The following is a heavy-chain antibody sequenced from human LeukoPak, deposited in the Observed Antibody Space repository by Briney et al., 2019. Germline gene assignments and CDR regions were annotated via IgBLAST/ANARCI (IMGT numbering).Heavy chain of an antibody. J-gene: IGHJ4*02. D-gene: IGHD2-15*01. CDR2: ISSSSSTI. CDR3: AKDGSGLDY. CDR1: GFTFSSYS. Sequence: GGSLRLSCAASGFTFSSYSMNWVRQAPGKGLEGVLYISSSSSTIYYADSVKGRFTISRDNAKNSLYLQMNSLRAEDTAVYYCAKDGSGLDYWGQGTLVTVSS. V-gene: IGHV3-48*01.